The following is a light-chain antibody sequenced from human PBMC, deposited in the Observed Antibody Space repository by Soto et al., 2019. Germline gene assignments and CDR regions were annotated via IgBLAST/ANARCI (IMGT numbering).Light chain of an antibody. Sequence: QPVVTQPPSVSGAPGQRVTISCTGSSSNIGAGYDVHWYQQLPGTAPKLLIYDNNNRPSGVPDRFSGSKSGTSASLAITGLQAEDEADYYCQSYDSSLSGSYVFGSGTKLTVL. CDR1: SSNIGAGYD. J-gene: IGLJ1*01. CDR2: DNN. CDR3: QSYDSSLSGSYV. V-gene: IGLV1-40*01.